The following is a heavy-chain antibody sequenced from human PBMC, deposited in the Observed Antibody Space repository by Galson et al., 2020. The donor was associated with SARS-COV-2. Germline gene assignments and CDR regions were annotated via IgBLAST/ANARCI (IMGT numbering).Heavy chain of an antibody. CDR3: ALRQVTIFGVVIALDAFDI. D-gene: IGHD3-3*01. CDR1: GGSISSGGYY. V-gene: IGHV4-31*03. CDR2: IYYSGST. J-gene: IGHJ3*02. Sequence: SETLSLTCTVSGGSISSGGYYWSWIRQHPGKGLEWIGYIYYSGSTYYNPSLKSRVTISVDTSKNQFSLKLSSVTAADTAVYYCALRQVTIFGVVIALDAFDIWGRGTMVTVSS.